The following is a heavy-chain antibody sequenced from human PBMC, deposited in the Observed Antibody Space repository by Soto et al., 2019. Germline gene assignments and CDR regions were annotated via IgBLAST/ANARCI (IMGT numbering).Heavy chain of an antibody. CDR3: AADQDHYYFDY. Sequence: SETLSLTCTVSGGSISPYYWSSIRQPPGKGLEWIGYIYYSGSTKYNPSLKSRVTISVDTSKNQFSLKLSSVTAADTAVYYCAADQDHYYFDYWGQGTLVTVSS. J-gene: IGHJ4*02. CDR1: GGSISPYY. V-gene: IGHV4-59*01. CDR2: IYYSGST.